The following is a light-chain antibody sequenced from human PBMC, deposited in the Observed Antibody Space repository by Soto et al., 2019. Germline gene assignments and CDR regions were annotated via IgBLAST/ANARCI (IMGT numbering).Light chain of an antibody. J-gene: IGKJ3*01. V-gene: IGKV3-20*01. CDR1: ESVSTSY. Sequence: EIVLTQSPGPLSLSPGERATLSCRASESVSTSYLAWYQQKPGQAPRLLIYGASGRATGIPDRFSVSASGTDFTLTISRLEPEDFAVYYCQHYGTSALFGPGTKVDIK. CDR3: QHYGTSAL. CDR2: GAS.